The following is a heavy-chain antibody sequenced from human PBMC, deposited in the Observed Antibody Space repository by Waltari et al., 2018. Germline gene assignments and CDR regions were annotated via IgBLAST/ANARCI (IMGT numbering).Heavy chain of an antibody. V-gene: IGHV4-34*01. CDR1: GGSFSGYY. Sequence: QVQLQQWGAGLLKPSETLSLTCAVYGGSFSGYYWSWIRQPPGKGLEWIGEINHSGSTNYNPALKGRGTKSVDTSKNQFSLKLSSVTAADTAVYYCARGQERWGSGSYYNYYYYYGMDVWGQGTTVTVSS. D-gene: IGHD3-10*01. CDR2: INHSGST. CDR3: ARGQERWGSGSYYNYYYYYGMDV. J-gene: IGHJ6*02.